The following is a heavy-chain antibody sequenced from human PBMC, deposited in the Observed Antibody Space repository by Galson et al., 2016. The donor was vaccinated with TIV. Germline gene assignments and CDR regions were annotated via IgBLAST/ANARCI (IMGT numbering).Heavy chain of an antibody. J-gene: IGHJ4*02. D-gene: IGHD6-19*01. CDR3: ATSGLPPAVMHSTSLHS. Sequence: QSGAEVKKPGESLKISCQGSGYTFATYWISWVRQMPGKGLDWMGIIYPGNSDTRYSPSFQRQVTISDDRATNPAYLQWITLKDADTAIYYCATSGLPPAVMHSTSLHSWGQGTLVTVSS. CDR1: GYTFATYW. V-gene: IGHV5-51*03. CDR2: IYPGNSDT.